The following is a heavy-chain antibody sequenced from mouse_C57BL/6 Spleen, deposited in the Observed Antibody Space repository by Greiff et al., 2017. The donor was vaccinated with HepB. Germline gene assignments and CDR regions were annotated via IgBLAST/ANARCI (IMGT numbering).Heavy chain of an antibody. J-gene: IGHJ1*03. CDR1: GYSITSGYD. CDR2: ISYSGST. D-gene: IGHD1-1*01. Sequence: ESGPGMVKPSQSLSLTCTVTGYSITSGYDWHWIRHFPGNKLEWMGYISYSGSTNYNPSLKSRISITHDTSKNHFFLKLKSVTTEDTATYYCARAPSYYGSSYWYFDVWGTGTTVTVSS. CDR3: ARAPSYYGSSYWYFDV. V-gene: IGHV3-1*01.